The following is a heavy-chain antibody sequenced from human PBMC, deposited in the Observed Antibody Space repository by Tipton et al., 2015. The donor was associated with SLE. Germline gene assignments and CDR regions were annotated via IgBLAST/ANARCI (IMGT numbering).Heavy chain of an antibody. D-gene: IGHD3-10*01. CDR1: GASINSGGHF. Sequence: LRLSCTVSGASINSGGHFWNWIRQHPGKGLEWIGYIYYSEYSESTLYNPSLKSRVAISVDLSKNQFSLKLSSVTAADTAVYYCARGSSGSGSYPFDYWGQGTLVSVSS. CDR3: ARGSSGSGSYPFDY. V-gene: IGHV4-31*03. CDR2: IYYSEYSEST. J-gene: IGHJ4*02.